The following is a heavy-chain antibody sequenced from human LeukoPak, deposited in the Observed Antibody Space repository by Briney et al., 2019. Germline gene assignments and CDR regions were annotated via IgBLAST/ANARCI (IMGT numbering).Heavy chain of an antibody. V-gene: IGHV4-59*01. CDR3: ARGRSNYYGMDV. D-gene: IGHD1-26*01. Sequence: SETLSLTCSVSDGSINSYYWNWIRRPPGKGLEWIGYIYYNGNTNYSPSLKSRVTMSVDTSKNLFSLKVSSVTVADTAVYYCARGRSNYYGMDVWGQGTTVTVSS. J-gene: IGHJ6*02. CDR1: DGSINSYY. CDR2: IYYNGNT.